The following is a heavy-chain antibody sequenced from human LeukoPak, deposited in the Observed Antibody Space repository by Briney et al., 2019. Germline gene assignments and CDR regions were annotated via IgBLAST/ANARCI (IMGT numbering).Heavy chain of an antibody. V-gene: IGHV4-34*01. CDR1: GGSFRGCY. D-gene: IGHD3-10*01. J-gene: IGHJ4*02. Sequence: SETLSLTCAVYGGSFRGCYWSWIRQPPGKGLEWIGEINHSGSTNYNPSLKSRVTISVDTSKNQFSLKLSSVTAADTAVYYCARGRILWFGELYYFDYWGQGTLVTVSS. CDR2: INHSGST. CDR3: ARGRILWFGELYYFDY.